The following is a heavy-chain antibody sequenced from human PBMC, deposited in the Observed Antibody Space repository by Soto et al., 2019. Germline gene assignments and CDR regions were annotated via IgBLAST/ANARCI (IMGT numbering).Heavy chain of an antibody. CDR2: INHSGST. J-gene: IGHJ5*02. D-gene: IGHD3-10*01. CDR1: GGSFSGYY. V-gene: IGHV4-34*01. Sequence: ETLLVTCSVYGGSFSGYYWSWIRQPPGKGLEWIGEINHSGSTNYNPSLKSRVTISVDTSKNTVYVQMNTLRPEDTAMYYCAKVRFGELRELNWLDPWGKGILVTVSS. CDR3: AKVRFGELRELNWLDP.